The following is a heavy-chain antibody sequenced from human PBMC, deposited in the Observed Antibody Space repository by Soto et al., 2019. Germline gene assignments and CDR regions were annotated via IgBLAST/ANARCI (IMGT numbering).Heavy chain of an antibody. CDR2: IQQDGSEK. CDR3: ARVRYGGYSYYFDY. D-gene: IGHD4-17*01. CDR1: GFTFSRFW. V-gene: IGHV3-7*03. J-gene: IGHJ4*02. Sequence: GGSLRLSCAVSGFTFSRFWMGWVRQAPGRGLEWVANIQQDGSEKYYVDSVKGRFTMSKDNVKNSLYLQMTSLGAEDTAVYYCARVRYGGYSYYFDYWGQGALVTVSS.